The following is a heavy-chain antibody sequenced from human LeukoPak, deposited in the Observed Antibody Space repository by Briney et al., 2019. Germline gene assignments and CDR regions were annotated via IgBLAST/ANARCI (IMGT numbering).Heavy chain of an antibody. CDR2: INPNSGGT. CDR3: ASPVAATQLDAFDI. Sequence: ASVKVSCKASGYTFTGYYMHWVRQAPGQGLEWMGWINPNSGGTNYAQKFQGRVTMTRDTSISTAYMELSRLRSDDTAVYYCASPVAATQLDAFDIWGQGTMVTVSS. CDR1: GYTFTGYY. J-gene: IGHJ3*02. D-gene: IGHD2-15*01. V-gene: IGHV1-2*02.